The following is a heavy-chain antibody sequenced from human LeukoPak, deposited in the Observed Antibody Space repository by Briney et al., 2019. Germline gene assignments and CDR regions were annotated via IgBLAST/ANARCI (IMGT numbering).Heavy chain of an antibody. CDR3: ARLLSGWFYYFDY. Sequence: SEILSLTCAVYGGSFSGYYWSWIRQPPGKGLEWIGEINHSGSTNYNPSLKSRVTISVDTSKNQFSLKLSSVTAADTAVYYCARLLSGWFYYFDYWGQGTLVTVSS. J-gene: IGHJ4*02. CDR1: GGSFSGYY. V-gene: IGHV4-34*01. D-gene: IGHD6-19*01. CDR2: INHSGST.